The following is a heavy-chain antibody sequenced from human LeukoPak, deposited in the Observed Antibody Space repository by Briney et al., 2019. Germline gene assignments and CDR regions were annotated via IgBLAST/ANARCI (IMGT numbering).Heavy chain of an antibody. CDR1: GYTFTSYD. Sequence: ASVKVSCKASGYTFTSYDINWVRQAPGQGLEWMGIINPSGGSTSYAQKFQGRVTMTRDMSTSTVYMELSSLRSEDTPVYYCASAGVDSSGYYYGAWFDPWGQGTLVTVSS. CDR3: ASAGVDSSGYYYGAWFDP. J-gene: IGHJ5*02. D-gene: IGHD3-22*01. V-gene: IGHV1-46*01. CDR2: INPSGGST.